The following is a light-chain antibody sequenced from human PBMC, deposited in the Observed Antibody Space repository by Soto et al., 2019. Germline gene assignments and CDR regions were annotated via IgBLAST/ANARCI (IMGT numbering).Light chain of an antibody. Sequence: QSGLTQPASVSGSPGQSITISCTGTSSDVGGYNYVSWYQQHPGKAPKLMIYEVSNRPSGVSNRFSGSKSGNTASLTISGLQAEDEADYYCSSYTSSSGWVFGGGTKLTVL. CDR2: EVS. V-gene: IGLV2-14*01. CDR1: SSDVGGYNY. CDR3: SSYTSSSGWV. J-gene: IGLJ3*02.